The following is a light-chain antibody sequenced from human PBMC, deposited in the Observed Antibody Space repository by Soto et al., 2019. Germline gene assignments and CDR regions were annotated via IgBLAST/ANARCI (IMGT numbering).Light chain of an antibody. CDR2: GAS. Sequence: EIVMTQSPATLSVSPGERATLSFRASQSVSSNLAWYQQKSGQAPRLLIYGASARATGIPARFSGSGSGAEFTLTISSLQSEDFAVYYCQQYNDGWTFGQGTKVDIK. V-gene: IGKV3-15*01. J-gene: IGKJ1*01. CDR3: QQYNDGWT. CDR1: QSVSSN.